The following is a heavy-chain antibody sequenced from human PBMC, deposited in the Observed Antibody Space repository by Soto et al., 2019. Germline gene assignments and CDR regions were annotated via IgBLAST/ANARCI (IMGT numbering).Heavy chain of an antibody. J-gene: IGHJ6*02. V-gene: IGHV4-59*01. Sequence: SETLSLTCTVSGGSISSYYWSWIRQPPGKGLEWIGYIYYSGSTNYNPSLKSRVTISVDTSKNQFSLKLSSVTAADTAVYYCARGQGSGSFGKSIYYYYVMDFCGQGTTVSVSS. CDR3: ARGQGSGSFGKSIYYYYVMDF. CDR1: GGSISSYY. CDR2: IYYSGST. D-gene: IGHD3-10*01.